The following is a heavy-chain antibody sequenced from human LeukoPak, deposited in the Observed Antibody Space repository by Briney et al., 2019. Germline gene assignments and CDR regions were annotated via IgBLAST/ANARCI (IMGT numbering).Heavy chain of an antibody. J-gene: IGHJ4*02. D-gene: IGHD3-22*01. V-gene: IGHV3-30-3*01. Sequence: PGGSLRLSCAASGFTFSSYAMHWVRQAPGKGLEWVAVISYDRSNKYYADSVKGRFTISRDNSKNTLYLQMNSLRAEDTAVYYCARESYDSSGQDYWGQGTLVTVSS. CDR3: ARESYDSSGQDY. CDR1: GFTFSSYA. CDR2: ISYDRSNK.